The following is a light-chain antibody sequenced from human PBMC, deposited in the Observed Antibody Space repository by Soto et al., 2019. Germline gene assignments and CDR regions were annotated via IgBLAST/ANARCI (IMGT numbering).Light chain of an antibody. CDR1: QSVNIY. V-gene: IGKV3D-15*02. J-gene: IGKJ1*01. Sequence: EVVMTQSPATLSVSPGERATLSCRASQSVNIYLAWYQQKPGQAPRLLIFGASSRATGIPARFSGSGSGTEFTLTISSLQSEDVAVYYCQQYGSSPWTFGQGNKVDIK. CDR2: GAS. CDR3: QQYGSSPWT.